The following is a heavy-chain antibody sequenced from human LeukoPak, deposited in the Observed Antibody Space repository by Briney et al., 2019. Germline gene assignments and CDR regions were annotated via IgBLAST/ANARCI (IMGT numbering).Heavy chain of an antibody. CDR3: ATDRPHPRNEPTNFDY. J-gene: IGHJ4*02. Sequence: GGSLRLSCAASGFTFSGYWMHWVRQAPGKGLVWVSRINTDGSATAYADSVKGRFTISRDNAKNTLYLQMNSLRAEDTAVYYCATDRPHPRNEPTNFDYWGQGTLVTVSS. CDR1: GFTFSGYW. V-gene: IGHV3-74*01. CDR2: INTDGSAT. D-gene: IGHD1-1*01.